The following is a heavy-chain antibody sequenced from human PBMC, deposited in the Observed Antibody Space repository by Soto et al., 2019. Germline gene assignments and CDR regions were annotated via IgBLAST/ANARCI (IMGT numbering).Heavy chain of an antibody. CDR3: ARNRGSGYDPKEVGYYYYYMDV. Sequence: EVQLVQSGAEVKKPGESLKISCKGSGYSFTSYWIGWVRQMPGKGLEWMGIIYPGDSDTRYSPSFQGQVTISADKSISTAYLQWSSLKASDTAMYYCARNRGSGYDPKEVGYYYYYMDVWVKGTTVTVSS. D-gene: IGHD5-12*01. CDR1: GYSFTSYW. V-gene: IGHV5-51*03. CDR2: IYPGDSDT. J-gene: IGHJ6*03.